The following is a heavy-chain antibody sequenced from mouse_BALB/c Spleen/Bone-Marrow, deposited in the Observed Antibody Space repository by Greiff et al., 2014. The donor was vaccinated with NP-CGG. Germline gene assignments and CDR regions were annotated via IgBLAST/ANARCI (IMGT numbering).Heavy chain of an antibody. CDR3: ARGKYGYDY. CDR2: ISSGSSTI. J-gene: IGHJ2*01. CDR1: GFTFSSFG. D-gene: IGHD2-10*02. Sequence: EVKLVESGGGLVQPGGSRKLSCAASGFTFSSFGVHWVRQAPEKGLEWVAYISSGSSTIYYADTVKGRFTISRDNPKNTLFLQMTSLRSEDTAMYYCARGKYGYDYWGQGTTPTVSS. V-gene: IGHV5-17*02.